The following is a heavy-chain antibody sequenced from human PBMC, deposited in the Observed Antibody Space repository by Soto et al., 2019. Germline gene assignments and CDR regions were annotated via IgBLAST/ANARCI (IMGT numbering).Heavy chain of an antibody. D-gene: IGHD4-4*01. CDR2: INAGNGNT. V-gene: IGHV1-3*01. J-gene: IGHJ6*03. CDR1: GYTFTSYA. Sequence: GPSVKVSCKASGYTFTSYAMHWVRQAPGQRLEWMGWINAGNGNTKYSQKFQGRVTITRDTSASTAYMELSSLRSEDTAVYYCAREGYSNYANYYMDVWGKGTTVTVSS. CDR3: AREGYSNYANYYMDV.